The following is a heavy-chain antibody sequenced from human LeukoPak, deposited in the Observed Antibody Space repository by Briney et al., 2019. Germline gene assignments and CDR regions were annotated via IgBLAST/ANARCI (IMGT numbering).Heavy chain of an antibody. CDR2: IYLGDSDT. J-gene: IGHJ3*02. CDR1: GYSFTSYW. Sequence: GESLKISCKGSGYSFTSYWIGWVRQMPGKGLEWMGIIYLGDSDTRYSPSFQGQVTTSADKSISTAYLQWSSLKASDTAMYYCARLSYYDSSVVPDAFDIWGQGTMVTVSS. CDR3: ARLSYYDSSVVPDAFDI. V-gene: IGHV5-51*01. D-gene: IGHD3-22*01.